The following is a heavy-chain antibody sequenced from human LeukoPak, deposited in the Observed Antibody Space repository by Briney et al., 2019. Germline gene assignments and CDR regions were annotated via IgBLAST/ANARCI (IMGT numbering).Heavy chain of an antibody. CDR2: INPNSGGT. CDR3: TRLLYSSGWYPSGY. D-gene: IGHD6-19*01. J-gene: IGHJ4*02. V-gene: IGHV1-2*02. Sequence: ASVKVSCKASGHTFTAYYIYWVRQAPGQGLEWMGWINPNSGGTKYAQKFQGRVTMTRDTSISTAYMELSRLRSDDTAVYYCTRLLYSSGWYPSGYWGQGTLVSVSS. CDR1: GHTFTAYY.